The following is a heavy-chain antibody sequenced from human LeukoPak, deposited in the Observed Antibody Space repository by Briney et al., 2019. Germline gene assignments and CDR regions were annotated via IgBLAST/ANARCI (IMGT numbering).Heavy chain of an antibody. CDR1: GGSISTYY. J-gene: IGHJ4*02. D-gene: IGHD5-24*01. Sequence: SETLSLTCTLSGGSISTYYWNWIRQPPGKGLEWIGYVYINGNTNYNPSLQSRVTISVDTSKNQFSLRLSSVTAADTAVYYCARGVDMTTIFDQWGQGTLVTVST. V-gene: IGHV4-59*01. CDR3: ARGVDMTTIFDQ. CDR2: VYINGNT.